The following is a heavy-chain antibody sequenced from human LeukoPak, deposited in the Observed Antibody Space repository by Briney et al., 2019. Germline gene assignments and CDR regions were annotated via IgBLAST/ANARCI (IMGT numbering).Heavy chain of an antibody. Sequence: SETLSLTCTVSGGSISSYYWSWIRQPPGKGLEWIGYIYYSGSTNYNPSLKSRVTISVDTSKNQFSLKLSSVTAADTAVYYCAKETMTADAWYFDYWGQGTLVTVSS. D-gene: IGHD2-21*02. J-gene: IGHJ4*02. CDR3: AKETMTADAWYFDY. CDR2: IYYSGST. CDR1: GGSISSYY. V-gene: IGHV4-59*01.